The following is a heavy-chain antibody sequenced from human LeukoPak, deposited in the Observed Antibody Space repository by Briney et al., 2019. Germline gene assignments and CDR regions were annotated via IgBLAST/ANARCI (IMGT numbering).Heavy chain of an antibody. Sequence: TSETLSLTCTVSGGSISSYYWSWIRQPAGKGLEWIGLIYTSGSTNYNPSLKSRVTMSVDTSKNQFSLKLTSVTAADTAVYYCARRLEMATIDYWGQGTLVTVSS. CDR3: ARRLEMATIDY. D-gene: IGHD5-24*01. V-gene: IGHV4-4*07. CDR1: GGSISSYY. J-gene: IGHJ4*02. CDR2: IYTSGST.